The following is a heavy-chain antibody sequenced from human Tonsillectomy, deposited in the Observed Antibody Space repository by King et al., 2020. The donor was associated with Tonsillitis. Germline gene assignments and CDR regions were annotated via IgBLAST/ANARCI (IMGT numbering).Heavy chain of an antibody. CDR1: GGSISRYY. D-gene: IGHD3-22*01. CDR3: ARDQNYYDSSGYYRGGFDY. CDR2: IYYSGST. V-gene: IGHV4-59*01. Sequence: QLQESGPGLVKPSETLSLTCTVSGGSISRYYWSWIRQPPGKGLEWIGYIYYSGSTNYNPSLKSRVTISVDTSKNQFSLKLSSVTAADTAVYYCARDQNYYDSSGYYRGGFDYWGQGTLVTVSS. J-gene: IGHJ4*02.